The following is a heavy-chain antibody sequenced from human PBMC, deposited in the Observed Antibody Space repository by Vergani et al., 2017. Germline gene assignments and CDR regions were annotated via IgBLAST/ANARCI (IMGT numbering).Heavy chain of an antibody. CDR3: ARDADTAMVVYYFDY. J-gene: IGHJ4*02. Sequence: QVQLVESGGGVVQPGRSLRLSCAASGFTFSSYGMHWVRQAPGKGLEWVALIWYDGSNKDYADSVKGRFTISRDNSKTTLYLQMNSLRAEDTAVYYCARDADTAMVVYYFDYWGQGTLVTVSS. CDR2: IWYDGSNK. CDR1: GFTFSSYG. D-gene: IGHD5-18*01. V-gene: IGHV3-33*01.